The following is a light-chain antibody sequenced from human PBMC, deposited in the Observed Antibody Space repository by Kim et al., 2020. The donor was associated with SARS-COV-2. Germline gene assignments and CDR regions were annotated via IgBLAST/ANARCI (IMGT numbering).Light chain of an antibody. Sequence: SYELTQPPSVSVSPGQTATITCSGDQLGNKYAYWYQQKPGQSPVLVIYHDDKRPSEIPDRFSGSNSGNTATLTISGTQAMDEADYYCQAWHVNMMIVGGG. J-gene: IGLJ2*01. CDR1: QLGNKY. CDR3: QAWHVNMMI. CDR2: HDD. V-gene: IGLV3-1*01.